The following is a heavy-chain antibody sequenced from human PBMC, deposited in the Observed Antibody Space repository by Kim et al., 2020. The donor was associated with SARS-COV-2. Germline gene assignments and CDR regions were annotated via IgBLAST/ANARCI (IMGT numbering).Heavy chain of an antibody. V-gene: IGHV3-23*01. J-gene: IGHJ4*02. CDR3: AKSGGYSYGVFDY. Sequence: YADSVKGRFTISRDNSKNTLYLQMNSLRAEDTAVYYCAKSGGYSYGVFDYWGQGTLVTVSS. D-gene: IGHD5-18*01.